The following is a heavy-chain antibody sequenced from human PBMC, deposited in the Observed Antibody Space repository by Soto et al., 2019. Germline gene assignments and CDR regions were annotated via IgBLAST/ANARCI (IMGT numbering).Heavy chain of an antibody. Sequence: PSETLSLTCTVSGTSIGTYYWSWIRQPPGRGLEWIGYIYYTGTTNYNSSLKSRVTISLDTSMTQFSLKLNSATTADTAVYYCAMADYHKYFFDHWGQGILVTGS. CDR3: AMADYHKYFFDH. D-gene: IGHD4-17*01. V-gene: IGHV4-59*01. CDR1: GTSIGTYY. CDR2: IYYTGTT. J-gene: IGHJ4*02.